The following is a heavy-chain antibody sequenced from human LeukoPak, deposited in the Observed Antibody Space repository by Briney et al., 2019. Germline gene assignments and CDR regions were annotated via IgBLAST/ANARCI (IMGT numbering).Heavy chain of an antibody. V-gene: IGHV3-11*04. CDR2: ISGSGHDI. CDR1: GFTFSDSY. CDR3: ARSLSSRFSGPRRPYYFDS. J-gene: IGHJ4*02. D-gene: IGHD3-16*02. Sequence: PGGSLRLSCAASGFTFSDSYMTWVRQAPGKGVEWVAYISGSGHDINYSESAKGRFTISRDNAKNSLYLQMSSLRVEDTAVYYCARSLSSRFSGPRRPYYFDSWGQGTLVTVSS.